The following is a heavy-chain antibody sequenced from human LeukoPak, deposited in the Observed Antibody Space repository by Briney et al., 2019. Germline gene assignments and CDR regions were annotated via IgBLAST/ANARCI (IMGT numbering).Heavy chain of an antibody. Sequence: GWSLRLSFVSSVCIFIYYYMSWIRPPPCKELEGVSYISSSGSTIYYADSVKGRFTISRDNAKNTLYLQMNSLRAEDTAVYYCAELGITMIGGGWGKGTTVTISS. J-gene: IGHJ6*04. CDR1: VCIFIYYY. V-gene: IGHV3-11*04. CDR3: AELGITMIGGG. CDR2: ISSSGSTI. D-gene: IGHD3-10*02.